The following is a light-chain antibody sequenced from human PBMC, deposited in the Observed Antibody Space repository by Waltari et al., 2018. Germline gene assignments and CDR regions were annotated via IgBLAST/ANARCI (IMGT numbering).Light chain of an antibody. J-gene: IGKJ4*01. CDR3: QQRRNWPPLT. CDR2: DAS. V-gene: IGKV3-11*01. Sequence: ETVLTQSPATLSLSPGERATLSCRAGQSVDIYLAWYQQKPGQAPRLPIYDASHRATGIPARFSGSGSGTDFTLTISSLEPEDFAVYYCQQRRNWPPLTFGGGTKVEIK. CDR1: QSVDIY.